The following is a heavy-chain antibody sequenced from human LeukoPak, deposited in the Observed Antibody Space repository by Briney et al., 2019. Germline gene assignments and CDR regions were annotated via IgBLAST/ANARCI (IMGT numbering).Heavy chain of an antibody. CDR1: GFAFSDYY. V-gene: IGHV3-11*06. Sequence: PGGSLRLSCAASGFAFSDYYMSWIRQAPGKGLEWVSYISSSSSYTNYADSVKGRFTISRDNAKNSLYLQMNSLRAEDTAVYYCAGATIDRLGGDSPYYYYYGMTSGAKGPRSPSP. CDR2: ISSSSSYT. CDR3: AGATIDRLGGDSPYYYYYGMTS. D-gene: IGHD2-21*02. J-gene: IGHJ6*02.